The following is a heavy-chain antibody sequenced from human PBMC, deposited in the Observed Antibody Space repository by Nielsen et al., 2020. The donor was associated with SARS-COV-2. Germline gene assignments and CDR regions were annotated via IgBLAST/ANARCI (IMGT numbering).Heavy chain of an antibody. Sequence: GGSLRLSCAASGFTFSSYGMHWVRQAPGKGLEWVAVIWYDGSNKYYADSVKGRFTISRDNSKNTLYLQMNSLRAEDTAVYYCARDEIVSGWYFDYWGQGTLVTVSS. J-gene: IGHJ4*02. CDR3: ARDEIVSGWYFDY. D-gene: IGHD6-19*01. V-gene: IGHV3-33*01. CDR2: IWYDGSNK. CDR1: GFTFSSYG.